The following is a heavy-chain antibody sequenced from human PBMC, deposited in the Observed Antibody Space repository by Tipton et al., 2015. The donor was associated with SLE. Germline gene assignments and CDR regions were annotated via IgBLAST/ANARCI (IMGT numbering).Heavy chain of an antibody. J-gene: IGHJ3*02. CDR2: IYYSGST. Sequence: TLSLTCTVSGGSISSGGYYWSWIRQHPGKGLEWIGYIYYSGSTNYNPSLKSRVTISVDTSKNQFSLKLSSVTAADTAVYYCARETEYDYVWGSYPDIWGQGTMVTVSS. CDR3: ARETEYDYVWGSYPDI. D-gene: IGHD3-16*01. CDR1: GGSISSGGYY. V-gene: IGHV4-61*08.